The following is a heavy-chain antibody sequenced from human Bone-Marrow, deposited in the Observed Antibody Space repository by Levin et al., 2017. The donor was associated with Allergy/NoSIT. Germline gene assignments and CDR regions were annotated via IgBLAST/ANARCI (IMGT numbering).Heavy chain of an antibody. CDR1: GFTFTIYD. J-gene: IGHJ5*02. V-gene: IGHV1-2*06. Sequence: ASVKVSCKASGFTFTIYDIHWVRQAPGQGLEWVGRLNPNTGGTDSAQKFMGRVTMTRDTSTTTAFMELTRLRPDDTAIYFCARETIAAPPYNWFDTWGQGALVAVSS. CDR2: LNPNTGGT. D-gene: IGHD6-13*01. CDR3: ARETIAAPPYNWFDT.